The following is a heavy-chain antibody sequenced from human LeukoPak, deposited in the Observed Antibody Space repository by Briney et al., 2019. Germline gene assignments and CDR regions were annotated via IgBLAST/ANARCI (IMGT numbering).Heavy chain of an antibody. CDR2: INHSGST. CDR1: GGSFGGYY. J-gene: IGHJ5*02. Sequence: SETLSLTCAVYGGSFGGYYWSWIRQPPGKGLEWIGEINHSGSTNYNPSLKSRVTISVDTSKNQFSLKLSSVTAADTAVYYCARAGIVATIANPNWFDPWGQGTLVTVSS. CDR3: ARAGIVATIANPNWFDP. D-gene: IGHD5-12*01. V-gene: IGHV4-34*01.